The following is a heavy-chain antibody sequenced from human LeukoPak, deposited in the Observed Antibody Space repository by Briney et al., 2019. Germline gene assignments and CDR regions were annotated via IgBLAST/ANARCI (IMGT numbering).Heavy chain of an antibody. V-gene: IGHV1-2*02. J-gene: IGHJ4*02. D-gene: IGHD1-26*01. Sequence: ASVKVSCKASGYTFTGYYIHWVRQAPGQGLEWMGWINPNSGGTNYGQNFQGRVIMTRDTSISTAYMELSSLKSDDTAVYYCARCDGSYLFWGQGTLVTVSS. CDR3: ARCDGSYLF. CDR2: INPNSGGT. CDR1: GYTFTGYY.